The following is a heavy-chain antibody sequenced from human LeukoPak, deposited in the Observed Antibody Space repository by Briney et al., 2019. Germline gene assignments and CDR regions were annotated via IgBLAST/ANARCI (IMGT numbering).Heavy chain of an antibody. J-gene: IGHJ5*02. D-gene: IGHD3-22*01. Sequence: PGRSLRLSCAASGFTFSSYWMHWVRQAPGKGLVWVSRINSDGSSTSYADSVKGRFTISRDNAKNTLYLQMNSLRAEDTAVYYCARGVGSGYLFDPWGQGTLVTVSS. CDR3: ARGVGSGYLFDP. CDR1: GFTFSSYW. CDR2: INSDGSST. V-gene: IGHV3-74*01.